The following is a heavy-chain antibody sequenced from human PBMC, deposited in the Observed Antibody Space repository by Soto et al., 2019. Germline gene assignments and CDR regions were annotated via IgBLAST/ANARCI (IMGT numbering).Heavy chain of an antibody. CDR1: GYTFTGFY. J-gene: IGHJ4*02. V-gene: IGHV1-2*02. CDR2: INPHGGGT. CDR3: ATGVGAGTIPLLYYFDY. Sequence: GASVKVSCKASGYTFTGFYIQWVLQAPGQGLEWMGWINPHGGGTNYAQKFQGRVTMTRDTSISTAFMELSSLRSDDTALYYCATGVGAGTIPLLYYFDYWGQGTLVTVSS. D-gene: IGHD6-19*01.